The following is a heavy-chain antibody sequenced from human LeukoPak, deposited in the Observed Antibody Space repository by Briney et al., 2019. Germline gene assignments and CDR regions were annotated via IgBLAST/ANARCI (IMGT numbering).Heavy chain of an antibody. CDR1: GFTFSGFW. V-gene: IGHV3-7*01. D-gene: IGHD2-21*02. J-gene: IGHJ4*02. Sequence: PGGSLRLSCAASGFTFSGFWMSWVRQAPGKGLEWVANINQDGSEKYYVDSVKGRFTISRDNARNSLYLQMNSLRVEDTAVYYCAKDIVGGGDDYWGQGTLVIVSS. CDR3: AKDIVGGGDDY. CDR2: INQDGSEK.